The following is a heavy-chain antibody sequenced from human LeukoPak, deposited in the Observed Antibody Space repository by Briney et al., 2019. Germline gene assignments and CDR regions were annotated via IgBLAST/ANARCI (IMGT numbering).Heavy chain of an antibody. J-gene: IGHJ5*02. CDR3: ARVKYNWNDIFENWFDP. Sequence: GASVKVSCKASGYTFTSFDINWVRQATGQGLEWMGWMNYNSGNTGYAQKFQGRVIMTRNMSISTAYMELSSLRSEDSAVYYCARVKYNWNDIFENWFDPWGQGTLVTVSS. CDR1: GYTFTSFD. CDR2: MNYNSGNT. V-gene: IGHV1-8*01. D-gene: IGHD1-1*01.